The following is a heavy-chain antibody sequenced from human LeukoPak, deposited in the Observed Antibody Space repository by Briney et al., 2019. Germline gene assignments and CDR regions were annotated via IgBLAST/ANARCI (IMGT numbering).Heavy chain of an antibody. CDR3: ARGRLADDYGDYVHDGAYYYGMDV. Sequence: ASVKVSCKASGYTFTSYDINWVRQANGQGLEWMGWMNPNSGNTGYAQKFQGRVTMTRNTSISTAYMELSSLRSEDTAVYYCARGRLADDYGDYVHDGAYYYGMDVWGQGTTVTVSS. V-gene: IGHV1-8*01. D-gene: IGHD4-17*01. CDR1: GYTFTSYD. J-gene: IGHJ6*02. CDR2: MNPNSGNT.